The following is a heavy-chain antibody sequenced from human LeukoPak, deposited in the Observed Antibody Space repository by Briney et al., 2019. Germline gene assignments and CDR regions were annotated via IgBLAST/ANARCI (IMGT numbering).Heavy chain of an antibody. CDR3: ARGTPVAAHYYYMDV. CDR2: MNPNSGNT. CDR1: GYTFTIYD. Sequence: ASVTVSCKASGYTFTIYDINWVRQATGQGLEWMGWMNPNSGNTGYAQKFQGRVTITRNTSISTAYMELSSLRSEDTAVYYCARGTPVAAHYYYMDVWGKGTTVTVSS. D-gene: IGHD6-19*01. V-gene: IGHV1-8*03. J-gene: IGHJ6*03.